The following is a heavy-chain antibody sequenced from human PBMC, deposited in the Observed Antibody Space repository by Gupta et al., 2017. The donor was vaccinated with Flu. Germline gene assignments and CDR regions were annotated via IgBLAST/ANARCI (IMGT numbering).Heavy chain of an antibody. V-gene: IGHV3-9*01. J-gene: IGHJ4*02. CDR2: ISGNSGSI. Sequence: EVQLVESGGGLVQPGRSLRLSCAASGFTFDDYAMHWVRQAPGKGLEWVSGISGNSGSIGYADSVKGRFTISRDNAKNSLYLQMNSLRAEDTALYYCAKDKARSSKYCGGDCYSFDYWGQGTLVTVSS. CDR3: AKDKARSSKYCGGDCYSFDY. D-gene: IGHD2-21*02. CDR1: GFTFDDYA.